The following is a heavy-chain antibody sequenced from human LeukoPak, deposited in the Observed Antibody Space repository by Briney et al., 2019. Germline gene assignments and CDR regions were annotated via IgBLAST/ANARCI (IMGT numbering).Heavy chain of an antibody. CDR3: AKDHYWSIDY. V-gene: IGHV3-23*01. Sequence: GGSLRLSCVASGFTISGHAMSWVRQAPAKGLEWVSITVAGYSETHYADSVRGRFTISRDIAKNTLYLQMNSLRAEDTGAYYCAKDHYWSIDYWGRGTLVTVSS. CDR2: TVAGYSET. D-gene: IGHD3-3*01. J-gene: IGHJ4*02. CDR1: GFTISGHA.